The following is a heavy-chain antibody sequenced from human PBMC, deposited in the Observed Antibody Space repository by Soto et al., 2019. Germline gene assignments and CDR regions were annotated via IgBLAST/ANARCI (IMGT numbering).Heavy chain of an antibody. CDR2: VSYSGST. V-gene: IGHV4-39*02. J-gene: IGHJ4*02. CDR1: GGSISNSSYL. CDR3: SRKAVPGPITGFAY. D-gene: IGHD6-19*01. Sequence: SETLSLTCTVSGGSISNSSYLWGWIRQPPGKGLQWIGSVSYSGSTYYNPSLKSRVTIPVDTPKPHSSLRLSSVTAPDTAFYYCSRKAVPGPITGFAYWGQGALVPVSS.